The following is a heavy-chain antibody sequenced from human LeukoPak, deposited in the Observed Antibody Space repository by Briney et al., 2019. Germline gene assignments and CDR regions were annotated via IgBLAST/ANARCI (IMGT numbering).Heavy chain of an antibody. D-gene: IGHD6-13*01. J-gene: IGHJ4*02. V-gene: IGHV4-4*07. CDR1: GGSINTYY. Sequence: SETLSLTCTVSGGSINTYYWSWIRQPAGKGPEWIGRIYSSGSTNYNPSLKSRVTMSVDTSKNQFSLKLSSVTAADTAVYYCAREWNAVAGFGYWGQGTLVTVSS. CDR3: AREWNAVAGFGY. CDR2: IYSSGST.